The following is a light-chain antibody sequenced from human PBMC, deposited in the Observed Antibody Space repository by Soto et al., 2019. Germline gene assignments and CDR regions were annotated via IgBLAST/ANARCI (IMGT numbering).Light chain of an antibody. V-gene: IGKV1-39*01. CDR1: QSVSNY. CDR3: QQTYSTPWT. Sequence: DIQMTQSPSSLSASVGDRVTITCRASQSVSNYLNWYQQKPGKAPNLLMYAASSLQSGVPSRFSGSVSGTDFTLTISSLQPEDFATYYCQQTYSTPWTFGQGTKVEIK. CDR2: AAS. J-gene: IGKJ1*01.